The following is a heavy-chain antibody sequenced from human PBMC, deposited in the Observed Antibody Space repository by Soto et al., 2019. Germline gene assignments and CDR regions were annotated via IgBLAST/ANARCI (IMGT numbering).Heavy chain of an antibody. Sequence: QVQLQESGPGLVKPSETLSLTCTVSGGSISSFYWSWIRQPPGEGLEWIGYIYYSGSVNYNPSLKSRVTISVDTSKNQFSLKLSSVTAADTAVYYCARLRTAAAGFDYWGQGTLVTVSS. D-gene: IGHD6-13*01. CDR1: GGSISSFY. V-gene: IGHV4-59*01. CDR2: IYYSGSV. CDR3: ARLRTAAAGFDY. J-gene: IGHJ4*02.